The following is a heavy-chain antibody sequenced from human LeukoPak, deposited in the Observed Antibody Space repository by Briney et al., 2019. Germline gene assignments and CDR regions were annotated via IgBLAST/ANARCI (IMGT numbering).Heavy chain of an antibody. J-gene: IGHJ3*02. CDR1: GFTVSSNY. V-gene: IGHV3-66*01. Sequence: GGSLRLSCAASGFTVSSNYMSWVRQAPGNGLEWVSVIYSGGSTYYADSVKGRFTISRDNSKNTLYLQMNSLRAEDTAVYYCAKVSALIAIDIWGQGTMVTVSS. CDR3: AKVSALIAIDI. CDR2: IYSGGST.